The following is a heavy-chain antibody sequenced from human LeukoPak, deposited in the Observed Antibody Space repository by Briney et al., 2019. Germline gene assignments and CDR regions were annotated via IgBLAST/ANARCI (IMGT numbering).Heavy chain of an antibody. D-gene: IGHD3-10*01. Sequence: ASVKVSCKASGYTFTSYDINWVRQATGQGLEWMGWMNPNSGNTGYAQKFQGRVTITRNTSISTAYMELGSLRSEDTAVYYCARGSHITMVRGNPMDVWGKGTTVTVSS. V-gene: IGHV1-8*03. CDR2: MNPNSGNT. CDR1: GYTFTSYD. CDR3: ARGSHITMVRGNPMDV. J-gene: IGHJ6*04.